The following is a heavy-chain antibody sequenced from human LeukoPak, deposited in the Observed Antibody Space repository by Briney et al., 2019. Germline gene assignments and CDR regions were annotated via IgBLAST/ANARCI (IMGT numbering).Heavy chain of an antibody. CDR3: ARHEVYGDYAASRTFYFDY. D-gene: IGHD4-17*01. Sequence: GESLQISCKGSGYTFTGYWIGWVRQMPGKGLEWMAFIYPGDSETRYSPSFQGQVTISVDKSINTAYLQWSSLKASDTAIYYCARHEVYGDYAASRTFYFDYWGQGTLVTVSS. CDR1: GYTFTGYW. CDR2: IYPGDSET. J-gene: IGHJ4*02. V-gene: IGHV5-51*01.